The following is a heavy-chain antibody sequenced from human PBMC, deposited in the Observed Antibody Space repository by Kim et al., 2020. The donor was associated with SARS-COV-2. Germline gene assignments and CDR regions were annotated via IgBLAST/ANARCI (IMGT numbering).Heavy chain of an antibody. D-gene: IGHD1-20*01. J-gene: IGHJ4*02. Sequence: GGSLRLSCAASGFTFNTYAMNWVRQAPGKGLEWVSTIGGGGGRTYYAASVRGRFTTSRDNSKNTMYLQMNSLRAGGTAIYYCARGGSNWLDFDYCGEGILVTASS. V-gene: IGHV3-23*01. CDR1: GFTFNTYA. CDR3: ARGGSNWLDFDY. CDR2: IGGGGGRT.